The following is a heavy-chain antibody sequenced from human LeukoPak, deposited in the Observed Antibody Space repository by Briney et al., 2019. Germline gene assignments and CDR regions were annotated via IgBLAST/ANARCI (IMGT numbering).Heavy chain of an antibody. V-gene: IGHV4-38-2*02. CDR3: ARGREYYYGSGSYYNPTYYFDY. J-gene: IGHJ4*02. CDR2: IYYSGST. CDR1: GFSISSDYY. D-gene: IGHD3-10*01. Sequence: PSETLSLTCSISGFSISSDYYWAWIRQPPGKGLEWIGYIYYSGSTYYNPSLKSRVTISVDTSKNQFSLKLSSVTAADTAVYYCARGREYYYGSGSYYNPTYYFDYWGQGTLVTVSS.